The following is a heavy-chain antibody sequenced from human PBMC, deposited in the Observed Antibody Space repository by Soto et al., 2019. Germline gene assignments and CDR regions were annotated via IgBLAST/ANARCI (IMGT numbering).Heavy chain of an antibody. CDR1: GFTFGDYW. CDR3: ATAEVDY. Sequence: GGSLRLSCAASGFTFGDYWMHWVRQPPGKGPEWVSRMTGDGRTIQYADSVKGRFTASRDNAKSTLYLQMNSLRADDTAVYYCATAEVDYWGPGTLVTVSS. J-gene: IGHJ4*02. V-gene: IGHV3-74*03. CDR2: MTGDGRTI.